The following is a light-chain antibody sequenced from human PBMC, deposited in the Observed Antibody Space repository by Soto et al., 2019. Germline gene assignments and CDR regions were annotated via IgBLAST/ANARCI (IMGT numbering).Light chain of an antibody. J-gene: IGLJ2*01. CDR2: GNS. CDR1: SSNIGAGYD. CDR3: QSYDSSLSGSVV. V-gene: IGLV1-40*01. Sequence: QSVLTQPPSVSGAPGQRVTISCTGSSSNIGAGYDVHWYQQLPGTAPKLLIYGNSNRPSGVPDRFSGSQSGTSASLANTGLQAEDAADYYCQSYDSSLSGSVVFGGGTKLTVL.